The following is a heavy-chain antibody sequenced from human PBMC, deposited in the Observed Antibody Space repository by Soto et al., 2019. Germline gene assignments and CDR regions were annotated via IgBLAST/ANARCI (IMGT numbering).Heavy chain of an antibody. J-gene: IGHJ4*02. CDR3: AKGRPRLTQNFLDVY. V-gene: IGHV1-18*01. D-gene: IGHD3-16*01. CDR2: ISAYNDYT. CDR1: GYTFTDHG. Sequence: QIQLVQSGAEVKKPGASVKVSCKASGYTFTDHGISWVRQAPGQGCEWMGWISAYNDYTAYAQKYQGRVTMTTDKYTTTAYMELRSLTSDDTAVYYCAKGRPRLTQNFLDVYWGQGTLVTVSS.